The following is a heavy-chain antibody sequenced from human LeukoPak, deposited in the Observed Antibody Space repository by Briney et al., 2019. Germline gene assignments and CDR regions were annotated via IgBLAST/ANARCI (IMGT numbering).Heavy chain of an antibody. CDR1: GFTFSSYW. CDR2: IKQDGSEK. D-gene: IGHD3-10*01. CDR3: ARLNSGTARYDFDY. Sequence: PGGSLRLSCAASGFTFSSYWMSWVRQAPGKGLEWVANIKQDGSEKYYVDSVKGRFTISRDNAKNSLYLQMNSLRAEDTAVYYCARLNSGTARYDFDYWGQGTLVTVSS. V-gene: IGHV3-7*01. J-gene: IGHJ4*02.